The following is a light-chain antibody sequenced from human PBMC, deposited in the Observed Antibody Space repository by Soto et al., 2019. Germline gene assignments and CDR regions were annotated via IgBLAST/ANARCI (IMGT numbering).Light chain of an antibody. Sequence: EIVLTQSPCTLSLSPGERATLSCRASQSVSSSYLAWYQQKPGQAPRLLIYGASSRATGIPDRFSGSGSGTDFTLTISRLEPEDFAVYYCQQYGSPYTFGQGTKVDIK. CDR1: QSVSSSY. V-gene: IGKV3-20*01. CDR2: GAS. J-gene: IGKJ1*01. CDR3: QQYGSPYT.